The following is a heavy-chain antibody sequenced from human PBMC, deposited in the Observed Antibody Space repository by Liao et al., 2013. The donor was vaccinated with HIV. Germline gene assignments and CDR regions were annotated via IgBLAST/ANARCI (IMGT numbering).Heavy chain of an antibody. CDR3: ARTNRFFDAFDN. CDR1: GYSITSLYS. D-gene: IGHD3-3*01. J-gene: IGHJ3*02. Sequence: QVQLQESGPRLVKPSETLSLTCTVSGYSITSLYSWGWVRQAPGRGLEWIGSLYQSGSTYFNPSLKRRVTISVDLSNNQFSLTLQDVTAADTAVYFCARTNRFFDAFDNWGQGALVTVSS. CDR2: LYQSGST. V-gene: IGHV4-38-2*02.